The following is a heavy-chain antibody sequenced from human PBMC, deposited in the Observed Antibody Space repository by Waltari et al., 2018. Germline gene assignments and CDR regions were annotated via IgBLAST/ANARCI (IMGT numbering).Heavy chain of an antibody. CDR3: ARDYCDRTNCHGMDV. J-gene: IGHJ6*02. Sequence: QVQLVESGGGVVQPGRSLRLSCAASDFTFSSYAMHWVRQAPGKGLEWVAVSSYNERNIYYVDSVKGRFIISRDNSNKMLYLQMNNLRTEDTAVYYCARDYCDRTNCHGMDVWGQGTTVIVSS. V-gene: IGHV3-30*04. D-gene: IGHD3-22*01. CDR1: DFTFSSYA. CDR2: SSYNERNI.